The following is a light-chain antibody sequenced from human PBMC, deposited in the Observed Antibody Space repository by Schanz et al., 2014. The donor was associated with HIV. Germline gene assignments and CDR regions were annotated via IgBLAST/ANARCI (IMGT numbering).Light chain of an antibody. V-gene: IGLV2-11*01. CDR1: SSDVGGYNY. Sequence: QSALTQPASVSGSPGQSITISCTGTSSDVGGYNYVSWYQQHPGKAPKLMIYDVSKRPSGVPDRFSGSKSGNTASLTISGLQAEDEADYYCCSYAGSYPWVFGGGTKLTVV. CDR3: CSYAGSYPWV. CDR2: DVS. J-gene: IGLJ3*02.